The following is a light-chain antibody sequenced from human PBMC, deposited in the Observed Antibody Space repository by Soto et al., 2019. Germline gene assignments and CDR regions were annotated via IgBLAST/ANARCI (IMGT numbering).Light chain of an antibody. CDR1: QTISSN. Sequence: DIQMTQSPSSLSASVGDRVTIACRAGQTISSNLNWYQQKPGKAPKLLIYAASTLLSGVPSRFSGSISGTDFTLTISSLQPEDFATYYCQQSYGTPYTFGRGTKLEIK. J-gene: IGKJ2*01. V-gene: IGKV1-39*01. CDR3: QQSYGTPYT. CDR2: AAS.